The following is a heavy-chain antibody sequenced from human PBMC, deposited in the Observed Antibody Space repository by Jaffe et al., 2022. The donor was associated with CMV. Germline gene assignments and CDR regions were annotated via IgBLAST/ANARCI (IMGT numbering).Heavy chain of an antibody. CDR3: ARVPYFDPNNDYYYYYYMDV. CDR1: GFTFSIYG. V-gene: IGHV3-33*08. D-gene: IGHD3-22*01. CDR2: IWSDGSNE. J-gene: IGHJ6*03. Sequence: QGQLVESGGGVVQPGRSLRLSCAASGFTFSIYGMHWVRQAPGKGLEWVALIWSDGSNEDYADSVKGRFTISRDNSKDTLYLQLNSLRAEDTAVYYCARVPYFDPNNDYYYYYYMDVWGKGTTVTVSS.